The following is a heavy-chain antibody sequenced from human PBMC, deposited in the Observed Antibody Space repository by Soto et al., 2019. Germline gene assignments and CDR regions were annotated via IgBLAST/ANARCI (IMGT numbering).Heavy chain of an antibody. V-gene: IGHV4-4*02. CDR3: ASKFGELLADAFDL. J-gene: IGHJ3*01. CDR1: GDSISSRNW. CDR2: IYHSGST. Sequence: QVQLQESGPGLVKPSGTLSLTCAVSGDSISSRNWWSWVRQPPGKGLEWIGEIYHSGSTNYNPSLKSRVTIAVDKSKNQFSLRLTSVSAADAAVYYCASKFGELLADAFDLWGQGTMVTVSS. D-gene: IGHD3-10*01.